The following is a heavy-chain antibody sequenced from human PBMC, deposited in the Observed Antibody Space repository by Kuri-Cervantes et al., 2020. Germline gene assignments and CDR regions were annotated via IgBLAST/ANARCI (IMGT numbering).Heavy chain of an antibody. CDR3: AREGLEHGAWFGELFGIDY. J-gene: IGHJ4*02. CDR1: GFIVSSYA. Sequence: GGSLRLSCAASGFIVSSYAMSWVRQGPGKGLEWVANIKQDGSEKYYVDSVKGRFTISRDNAKNSLYLQMNSLRAEDTAVYYCAREGLEHGAWFGELFGIDYWGQGTLVTVSS. D-gene: IGHD3-10*01. CDR2: IKQDGSEK. V-gene: IGHV3-7*01.